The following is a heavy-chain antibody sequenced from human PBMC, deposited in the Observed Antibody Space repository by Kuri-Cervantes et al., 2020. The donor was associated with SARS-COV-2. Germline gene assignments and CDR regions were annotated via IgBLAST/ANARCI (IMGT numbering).Heavy chain of an antibody. CDR1: GYTLTELS. CDR2: FDPEDGET. J-gene: IGHJ5*02. V-gene: IGHV1-24*01. Sequence: APVKVSCKVSGYTLTELSMHWVRQAPGKGLEWMGGFDPEDGETIYAQKFQGRVTMTEDTSTDTAYMELSSLRSEDTAVYYCATARFQWELLPLSSWGQGTLVTVSS. CDR3: ATARFQWELLPLSS. D-gene: IGHD1-26*01.